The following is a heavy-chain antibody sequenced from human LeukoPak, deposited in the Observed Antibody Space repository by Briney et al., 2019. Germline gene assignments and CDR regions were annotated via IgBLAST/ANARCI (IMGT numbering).Heavy chain of an antibody. V-gene: IGHV4-59*08. CDR3: ARHRARDGYNALAY. CDR1: GGSISNYY. D-gene: IGHD5-24*01. J-gene: IGHJ4*02. CDR2: MYNSVS. Sequence: PSETLSLTCTVSGGSISNYYWSWIRQPPGKALEWIAYMYNSVSNYTPSLKSRVTISVDTSKNQFYVKLSSVTAADTAVYYCARHRARDGYNALAYWGQGTLVTVSS.